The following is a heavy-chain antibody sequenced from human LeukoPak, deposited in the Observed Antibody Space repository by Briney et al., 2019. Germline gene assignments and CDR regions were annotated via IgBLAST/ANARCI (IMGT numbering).Heavy chain of an antibody. D-gene: IGHD3-10*01. J-gene: IGHJ5*02. Sequence: ASVKVSCKASGYTFTGYYMHWVRQAPGQGLEWMGWINPNSGGTNYAQKFQGRATMTRDTSISTAYMELSRLRSDDTAVYYCARDTSLAYYGSGSYYNWFDPWGQGTLVTVSS. CDR2: INPNSGGT. V-gene: IGHV1-2*02. CDR3: ARDTSLAYYGSGSYYNWFDP. CDR1: GYTFTGYY.